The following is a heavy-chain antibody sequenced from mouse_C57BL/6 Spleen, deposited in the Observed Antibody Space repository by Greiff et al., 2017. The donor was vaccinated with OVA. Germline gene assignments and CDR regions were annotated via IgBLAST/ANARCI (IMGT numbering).Heavy chain of an antibody. D-gene: IGHD3-2*02. CDR2: IYPGSGNT. J-gene: IGHJ3*01. CDR1: GYTFTDYY. Sequence: QVQLQQSGAELVRPGASVKLSCKASGYTFTDYYINWVKQRPGQGLEWIARIYPGSGNTYYNEKFKGKATLTAEKSSSTAYMQLSSLTSEDSAVYFCARGGSSGPFAYWGQGTLVTVSA. CDR3: ARGGSSGPFAY. V-gene: IGHV1-76*01.